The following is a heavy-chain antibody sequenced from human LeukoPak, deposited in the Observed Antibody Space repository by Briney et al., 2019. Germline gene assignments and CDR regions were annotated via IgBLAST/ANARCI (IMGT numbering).Heavy chain of an antibody. CDR2: IYYSGST. CDR1: GGSISSSSYY. J-gene: IGHJ5*02. Sequence: SETLSLTCTVSGGSISSSSYYWGWIRQPPGKGLEWIGSIYYSGSTYYNPSLKSRVTISVDTSKNQFSLKLSSVTAADTAVYYCARVRLGYCSSTSCYGWFDPWGQGTLVTVSS. V-gene: IGHV4-39*01. CDR3: ARVRLGYCSSTSCYGWFDP. D-gene: IGHD2-2*01.